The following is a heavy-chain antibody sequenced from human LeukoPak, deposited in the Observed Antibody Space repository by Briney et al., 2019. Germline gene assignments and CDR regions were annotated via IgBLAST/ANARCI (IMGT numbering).Heavy chain of an antibody. D-gene: IGHD4-17*01. V-gene: IGHV3-11*01. CDR1: GFTFSDYY. CDR2: ISSGGSTI. J-gene: IGHJ4*02. Sequence: KPGGSLRLSCAVSGFTFSDYYMSWIRQAPGKGLEWVSYISSGGSTISHADSVKGRFTISRDNAENSLYLQMNSLRAEDTAVYYCARALNDYGDLDHFDYWGQGTLVTVSS. CDR3: ARALNDYGDLDHFDY.